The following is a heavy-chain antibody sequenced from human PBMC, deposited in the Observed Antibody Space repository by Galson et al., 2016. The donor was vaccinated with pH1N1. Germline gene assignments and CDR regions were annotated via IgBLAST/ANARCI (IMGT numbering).Heavy chain of an antibody. CDR2: MSTNSDDT. CDR1: GYTFTDYY. J-gene: IGHJ4*02. Sequence: SVKVSCKASGYTFTDYYLHWVRQAPGQGLEWMGWMSTNSDDTNSAQNFQGRVTMIRDTSVTTAYMELSRLKSDDTAIYYCARVGPTVTTYDSWGQGTLVTVSS. V-gene: IGHV1-2*02. D-gene: IGHD4-17*01. CDR3: ARVGPTVTTYDS.